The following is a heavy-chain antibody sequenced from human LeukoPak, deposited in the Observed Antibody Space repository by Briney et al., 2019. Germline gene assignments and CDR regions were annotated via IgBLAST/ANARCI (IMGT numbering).Heavy chain of an antibody. CDR2: ISSSGSTI. CDR3: ARDRRAEQWLVGPYYFDY. CDR1: GFTFSRYG. D-gene: IGHD6-19*01. J-gene: IGHJ4*02. Sequence: GGSLRLSCTASGFTFSRYGMHWVRQAPGKGLEWVSYISSSGSTIYYADSVKGRFTISRDNAKNSLYLQMNSLRAEDTAVYYCARDRRAEQWLVGPYYFDYWGQGTLVTVSS. V-gene: IGHV3-48*03.